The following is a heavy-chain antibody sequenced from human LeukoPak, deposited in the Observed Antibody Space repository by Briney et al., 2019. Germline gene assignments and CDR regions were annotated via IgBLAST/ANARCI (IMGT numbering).Heavy chain of an antibody. Sequence: SETLSLTCAVYGGSFSGYYWSWIRQPPGKGLEWIGEINHSGSTNYNPSLKSRVTISLDTSKNQLSLKLSSVTAADTAVYYCARESNYHGSGTGWFDPWGQGTLVTVSS. CDR2: INHSGST. V-gene: IGHV4-34*01. J-gene: IGHJ5*02. D-gene: IGHD3-10*01. CDR3: ARESNYHGSGTGWFDP. CDR1: GGSFSGYY.